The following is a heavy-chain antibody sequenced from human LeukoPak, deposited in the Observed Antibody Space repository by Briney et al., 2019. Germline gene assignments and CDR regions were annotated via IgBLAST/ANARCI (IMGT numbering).Heavy chain of an antibody. D-gene: IGHD4-17*01. Sequence: SETLSLTCTVSGGSISSYYWSWIRQPPGKGLEWIGEIYHSGSTNYNPSLKSRVTISVDRSKNQFSLKLSSVTAADTAVYYCARSLYGDYGGEAFDIWGQGTMVTVSS. CDR3: ARSLYGDYGGEAFDI. V-gene: IGHV4-59*12. J-gene: IGHJ3*02. CDR1: GGSISSYY. CDR2: IYHSGST.